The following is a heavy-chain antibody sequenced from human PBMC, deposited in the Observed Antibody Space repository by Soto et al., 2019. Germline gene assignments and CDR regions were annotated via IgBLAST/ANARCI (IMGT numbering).Heavy chain of an antibody. J-gene: IGHJ6*03. CDR2: INHSGST. CDR3: ARTRRGYSHYYYMDV. Sequence: SETLSLTCTVSGGSISSSSYYWGWIRQPPGKGLEWIGNINHSGSTYYNPSLKSRVTISVDTSKNQFSLKLSSVTAADTAVYYCARTRRGYSHYYYMDVWGKGTTVTVSS. D-gene: IGHD5-12*01. V-gene: IGHV4-39*07. CDR1: GGSISSSSYY.